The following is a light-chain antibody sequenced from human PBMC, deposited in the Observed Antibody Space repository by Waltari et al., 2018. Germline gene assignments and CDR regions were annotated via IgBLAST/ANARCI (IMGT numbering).Light chain of an antibody. CDR2: ENN. CDR3: GTWDASLGGI. J-gene: IGLJ1*01. Sequence: QSVLTQPPSVSAAPGQTVTISCSADSSKIGNNYVSWYQHFPGTAPKLLIYENNRLPSGFPDRFSGSKSGTSATLGITGLQTGDEADYYCGTWDASLGGIFGTGTKVTVL. V-gene: IGLV1-51*02. CDR1: SSKIGNNY.